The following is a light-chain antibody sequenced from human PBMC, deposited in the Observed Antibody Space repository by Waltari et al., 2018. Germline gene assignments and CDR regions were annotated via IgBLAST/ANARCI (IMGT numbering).Light chain of an antibody. CDR3: QQNEKWPRT. Sequence: EVVMTQSPATLFVSPGERATLSCRASQSVTSNLVWYQQKPGQAPRLLIFGASTRATGVPARFSGCGSGTEFTLTISSLQSEDFAVYYCQQNEKWPRTFGQGTKVEVK. CDR1: QSVTSN. J-gene: IGKJ1*01. CDR2: GAS. V-gene: IGKV3-15*01.